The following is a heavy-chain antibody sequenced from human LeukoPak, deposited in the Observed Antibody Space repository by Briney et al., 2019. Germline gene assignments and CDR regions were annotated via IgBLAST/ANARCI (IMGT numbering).Heavy chain of an antibody. D-gene: IGHD2-2*01. CDR1: GFTFSSYA. Sequence: GGSLRLSCAASGFTFSSYAMRWVRQAPGKGLEWVAVISYDGSSKYYADSVKDRFTTSRDNSKNTLYLQMNSLRAEDTAVYYCAKDQGSCLGPDDYWGQGTLVTVSS. V-gene: IGHV3-30*18. J-gene: IGHJ4*02. CDR2: ISYDGSSK. CDR3: AKDQGSCLGPDDY.